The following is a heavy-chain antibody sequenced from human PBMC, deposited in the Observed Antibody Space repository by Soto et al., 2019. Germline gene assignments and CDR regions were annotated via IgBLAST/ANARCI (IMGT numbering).Heavy chain of an antibody. V-gene: IGHV1-69*08. Sequence: QVQLVQSGAEVRKPGSSVKVSCKAPGGTFSTYIISWVRQAPGQGLEGMGRIIPIPDITNYAQKFQGRVTVTADRSTSKAYMELTSLKSEDTAVYYCARDRITTRGDAFDLWGQGTMVTVSS. CDR1: GGTFSTYI. J-gene: IGHJ3*01. D-gene: IGHD3-3*01. CDR3: ARDRITTRGDAFDL. CDR2: IIPIPDIT.